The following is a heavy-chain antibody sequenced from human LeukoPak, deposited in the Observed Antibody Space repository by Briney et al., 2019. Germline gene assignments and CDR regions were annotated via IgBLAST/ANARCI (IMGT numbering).Heavy chain of an antibody. V-gene: IGHV4-39*01. J-gene: IGHJ4*02. CDR1: GGSISSSSYY. Sequence: SETLSLTCTVSGGSISSSSYYWGRIRQPPGKGLEWIGSIYYSGRTNYNPSLKSRVTISVDTSKNQFSLRLSSVTAADTAVYYCARYVDTAMVYYFDYWGQGTLVTVSS. CDR3: ARYVDTAMVYYFDY. CDR2: IYYSGRT. D-gene: IGHD5-18*01.